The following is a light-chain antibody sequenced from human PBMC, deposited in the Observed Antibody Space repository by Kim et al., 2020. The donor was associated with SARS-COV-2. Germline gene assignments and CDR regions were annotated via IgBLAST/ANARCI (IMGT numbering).Light chain of an antibody. CDR1: ESISSW. Sequence: DIQMTQSPSTLSASVGDRVTITCRASESISSWLAWYQQKSGKAPKLLIYKTSDLERGVPSRFSGSGSGTDFTLTISSLQPDDFGTYYCQQYDDYPLTFGGGTKVDIK. V-gene: IGKV1-5*03. CDR3: QQYDDYPLT. CDR2: KTS. J-gene: IGKJ4*01.